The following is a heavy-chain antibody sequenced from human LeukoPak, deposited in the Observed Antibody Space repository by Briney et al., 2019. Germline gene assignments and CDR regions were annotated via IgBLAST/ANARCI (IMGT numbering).Heavy chain of an antibody. CDR2: INSDGSST. Sequence: GGSLRLSCAASGFTFSSYGMSWVRQAPGKGLEWVSRINSDGSSTNYADSVKGRFTISRDKSKNTLYLQMNSLRAEDTAVYYCAKDRIYSSSYTGGGYWGQGTLVTVSS. D-gene: IGHD6-6*01. CDR1: GFTFSSYG. J-gene: IGHJ4*02. CDR3: AKDRIYSSSYTGGGY. V-gene: IGHV3-23*01.